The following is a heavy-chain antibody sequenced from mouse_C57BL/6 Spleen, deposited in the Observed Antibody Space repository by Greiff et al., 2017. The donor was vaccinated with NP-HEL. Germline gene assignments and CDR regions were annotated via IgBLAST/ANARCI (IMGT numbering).Heavy chain of an antibody. Sequence: VQLQQSGPELVKPGASVKISCKASGYAFSSSWMNWVKQRPGKGLEWIGRIYPGDGDTNYNGKFKGKATLTADKSSSTAYMQLSSLTSEDSAVYFCALGNYFDYWGQGTTLTVSS. CDR3: ALGNYFDY. CDR1: GYAFSSSW. D-gene: IGHD4-1*01. J-gene: IGHJ2*01. V-gene: IGHV1-82*01. CDR2: IYPGDGDT.